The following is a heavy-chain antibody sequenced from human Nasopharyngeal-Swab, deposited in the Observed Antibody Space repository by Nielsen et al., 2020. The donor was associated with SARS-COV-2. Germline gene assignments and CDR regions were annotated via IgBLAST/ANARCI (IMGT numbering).Heavy chain of an antibody. V-gene: IGHV3-13*01. D-gene: IGHD6-19*01. J-gene: IGHJ2*01. CDR3: ARTGAGTPYWYFDL. CDR1: GLTFSSYD. CDR2: IGTAGDT. Sequence: GESLKISCAASGLTFSSYDMHWVRQATGKGLEWVSAIGTAGDTCYPGSVKGRFTISRENAKNSLYLQMNSLRAGDTAVYYCARTGAGTPYWYFDLWGRGTLVTVSS.